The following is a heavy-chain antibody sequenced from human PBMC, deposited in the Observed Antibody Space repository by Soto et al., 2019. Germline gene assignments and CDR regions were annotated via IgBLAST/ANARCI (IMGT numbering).Heavy chain of an antibody. Sequence: TGGSLRLSCAASGFTFSSYGMHWVRQAPGKGLEWVAVISYDGSNKYYADSVKGRFTISRDNSKNTLYLQMNSLRAEDTAVYYCAKDQSQVALAYYYGMDVWGQGTTVTV. D-gene: IGHD5-12*01. J-gene: IGHJ6*02. V-gene: IGHV3-30*18. CDR3: AKDQSQVALAYYYGMDV. CDR2: ISYDGSNK. CDR1: GFTFSSYG.